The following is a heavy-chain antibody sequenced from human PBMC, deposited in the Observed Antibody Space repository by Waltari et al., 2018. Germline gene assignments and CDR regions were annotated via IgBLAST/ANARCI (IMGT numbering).Heavy chain of an antibody. D-gene: IGHD3-3*01. V-gene: IGHV3-33*01. CDR2: IWYEGSNK. Sequence: QVQLVESGGGVVQSGRSLRLSCVGSGFTFTNHGMNWVRRARGKGLEWGAVIWYEGSNKNYVDSVKCRFTISRDNSKNTMYLEMNRLRAEDTAVYFCARGDGGSGLGASDIWGQGTMVTVSS. J-gene: IGHJ3*02. CDR3: ARGDGGSGLGASDI. CDR1: GFTFTNHG.